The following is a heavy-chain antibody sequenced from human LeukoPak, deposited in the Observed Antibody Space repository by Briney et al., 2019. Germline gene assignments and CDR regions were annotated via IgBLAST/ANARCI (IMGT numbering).Heavy chain of an antibody. CDR3: ARDFGGYYNSFLLV. CDR1: GGTFSSYA. V-gene: IGHV1-69*04. J-gene: IGHJ4*02. CDR2: IIPILGIA. Sequence: GASVKVSCKASGGTFSSYAISWVRQAPGQGLEWMGRIIPILGIANYAQKFQGRVTITADKSTSTAYMELSSLRSEDTAVYYCARDFGGYYNSFLLVWGQGTLVTVSS. D-gene: IGHD3-10*01.